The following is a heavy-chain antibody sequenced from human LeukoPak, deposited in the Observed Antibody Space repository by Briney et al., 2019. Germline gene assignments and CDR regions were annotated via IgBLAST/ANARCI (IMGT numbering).Heavy chain of an antibody. D-gene: IGHD4-11*01. Sequence: AASVKISCKASGYTFRGNYIHWLRQAPGQGLEWMGWIDANNGDTKSAQKFQGRVTMSRDTSISTAYMDLSSQSPDDAAVYYCARDPSSVTLYFFDYWGQGTLVTVSS. V-gene: IGHV1-2*02. CDR1: GYTFRGNY. CDR2: IDANNGDT. CDR3: ARDPSSVTLYFFDY. J-gene: IGHJ4*02.